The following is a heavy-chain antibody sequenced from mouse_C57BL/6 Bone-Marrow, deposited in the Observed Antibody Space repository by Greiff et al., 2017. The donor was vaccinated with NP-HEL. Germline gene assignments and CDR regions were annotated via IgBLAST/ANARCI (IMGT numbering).Heavy chain of an antibody. V-gene: IGHV1-55*01. CDR2: IYPGSGST. J-gene: IGHJ2*01. D-gene: IGHD1-1*01. CDR1: GYTFTSYW. Sequence: QVQLQQPGAELVKPGASVKMSCKASGYTFTSYWITWVKQRPGQGLEWIGDIYPGSGSTNYNEKFKSKATLTVDTSSSTAYMQLSSLTSEDSAVYYCARNTTEEALIDYWGQGTTLTVSS. CDR3: ARNTTEEALIDY.